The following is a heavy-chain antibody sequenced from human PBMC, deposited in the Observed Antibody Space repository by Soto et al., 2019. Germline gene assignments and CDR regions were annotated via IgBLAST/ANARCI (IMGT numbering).Heavy chain of an antibody. V-gene: IGHV3-30*14. CDR2: ISYDGGNK. CDR1: GFTLSSYG. CDR3: ECSQCYSSVNSYLDC. J-gene: IGHJ4*02. Sequence: QVQLVESGGGVVQPGRSLRLSCTASGFTLSSYGLHWLRQAPGKGLEWVAVISYDGGNKGYADSVKGRFTISRDNSKKPLYLPLNSLRPEDTAVNYCECSQCYSSVNSYLDCWCQGTLVTVSA. D-gene: IGHD2-2*02.